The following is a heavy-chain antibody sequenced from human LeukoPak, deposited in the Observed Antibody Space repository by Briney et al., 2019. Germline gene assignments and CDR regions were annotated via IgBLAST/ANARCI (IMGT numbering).Heavy chain of an antibody. V-gene: IGHV6-1*01. J-gene: IGHJ5*02. CDR1: GESVSSNSAA. CDR3: ARYDRSVGWFDP. CDR2: TYYRSKWYN. Sequence: SQTLSLTGAISGESVSSNSAAWNWIRQSPSRGLEWLGRTYYRSKWYNDYAVSVKSRITINPDTSKNQFSLQLNSVTPEDTAVYYCARYDRSVGWFDPWGQGTLVTVSS. D-gene: IGHD5/OR15-5a*01.